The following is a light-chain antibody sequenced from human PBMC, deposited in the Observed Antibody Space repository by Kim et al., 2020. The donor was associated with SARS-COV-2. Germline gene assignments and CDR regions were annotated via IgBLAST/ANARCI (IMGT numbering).Light chain of an antibody. CDR2: QDT. Sequence: SYELTQPPSVSVSPGQTASITCSGDKLGDRYTSWYQQRPGQSPLLVIYQDTKRPSGIPARFSDSTSGNTATLTITGAQAMDEADYFCQAWDNSALYVFGPGTKVTVL. CDR1: KLGDRY. J-gene: IGLJ1*01. V-gene: IGLV3-1*01. CDR3: QAWDNSALYV.